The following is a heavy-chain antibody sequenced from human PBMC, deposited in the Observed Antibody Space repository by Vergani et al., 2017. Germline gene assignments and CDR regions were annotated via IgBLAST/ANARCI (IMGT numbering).Heavy chain of an antibody. CDR3: VRVSRHGDPLDAFDI. V-gene: IGHV1-18*01. J-gene: IGHJ3*02. CDR1: GGTFSSYS. D-gene: IGHD4-17*01. CDR2: ISGYTGYT. Sequence: QVQLVQSGAEVKKPGSSVKVSCKASGGTFSSYSICWVRQAPGQGLEWLGWISGYTGYTKYAPKLQGRLTMTAETSTTTAFMELRSLRSDDTAMYHCVRVSRHGDPLDAFDIWGQGTMVTVSS.